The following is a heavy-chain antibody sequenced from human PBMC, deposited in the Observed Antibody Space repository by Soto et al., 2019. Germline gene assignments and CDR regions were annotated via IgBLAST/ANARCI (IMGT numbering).Heavy chain of an antibody. CDR2: IWYDGSNK. CDR1: GFTFSSYG. Sequence: GGSLRLSCAASGFTFSSYGMHWVRQAPGKGLEWVAVIWYDGSNKYYADSVKGRFTISRDNSKNTLYLQMNSLRAEDTAVYYCAREGDYIWGSYRAHMDVWGKGTTVTVSS. D-gene: IGHD3-16*01. J-gene: IGHJ6*03. CDR3: AREGDYIWGSYRAHMDV. V-gene: IGHV3-33*01.